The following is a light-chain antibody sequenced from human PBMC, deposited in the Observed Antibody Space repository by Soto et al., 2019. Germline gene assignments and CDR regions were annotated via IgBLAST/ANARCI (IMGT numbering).Light chain of an antibody. CDR2: DTS. J-gene: IGKJ4*01. V-gene: IGKV3-20*01. CDR1: QSVGRRY. Sequence: IVLTQSPGTLSLSPGERATLSCRASQSVGRRYLAWYQQKPGQAPRLLIYDTSDRASDIPDRFSGSGSGTDFTLTISRLVPEDCAVYYCQHQGTFGGGTKVEIK. CDR3: QHQGT.